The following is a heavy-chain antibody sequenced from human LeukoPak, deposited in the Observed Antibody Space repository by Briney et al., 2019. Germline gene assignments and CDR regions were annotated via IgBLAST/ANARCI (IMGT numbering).Heavy chain of an antibody. CDR1: GGSISSYY. Sequence: PSETLSLTCTVSGGSISSYYWSWIRQAPGKGLEWIGNIYYSGSTNYNASLMSRVTLSVDTSKNQFSLRLSSVTAADTAVHYCARLLAAAKTDYFDSWGQGILVTVSS. CDR3: ARLLAAAKTDYFDS. D-gene: IGHD6-13*01. V-gene: IGHV4-59*08. J-gene: IGHJ4*02. CDR2: IYYSGST.